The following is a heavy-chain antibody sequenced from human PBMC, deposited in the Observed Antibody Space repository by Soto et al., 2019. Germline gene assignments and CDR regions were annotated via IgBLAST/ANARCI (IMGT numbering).Heavy chain of an antibody. J-gene: IGHJ6*02. D-gene: IGHD2-2*02. Sequence: QVPLVESGGGVVQPGRSLRLSCAASGFTFSSYAMHWVRQAPGKGLEWVAVISYDGSNKYYADSVKGRFTISRDNSKNTLYLQMNSLRVEDTAVYYCARGVLVPAAIVYYYGMDVWGQGTTVTVSS. CDR2: ISYDGSNK. V-gene: IGHV3-30-3*01. CDR1: GFTFSSYA. CDR3: ARGVLVPAAIVYYYGMDV.